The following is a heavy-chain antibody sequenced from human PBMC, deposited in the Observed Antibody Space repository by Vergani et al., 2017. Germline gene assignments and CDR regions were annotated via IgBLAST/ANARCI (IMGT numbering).Heavy chain of an antibody. D-gene: IGHD3-16*01. CDR1: GFTLSNYD. V-gene: IGHV3-30*02. Sequence: QVQLVESGGGVVQRGGSLRLSCAPSGFTLSNYDMQWIRQGPGKGLEFVAFIQFDGSNQYYADSVKARFTLSRDFSKNTLYLQMNSLRTDDTATYYCAKHFRGWGIDYWGQGTQVIVSS. J-gene: IGHJ4*02. CDR3: AKHFRGWGIDY. CDR2: IQFDGSNQ.